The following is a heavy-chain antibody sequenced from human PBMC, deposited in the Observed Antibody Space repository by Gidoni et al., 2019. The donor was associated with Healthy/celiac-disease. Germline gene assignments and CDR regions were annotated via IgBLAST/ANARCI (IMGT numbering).Heavy chain of an antibody. CDR3: ARDRRVGATWFDY. J-gene: IGHJ4*02. CDR1: GSTFSSCG. CDR2: IWYDGSNK. Sequence: GQLVEYGGGVVQLGRSLRLSSAASGSTFSSCGMHWVRQAPGKGLEWVAFIWYDGSNKYYADSVKCRFTISRDNSKKTLYLQMNSLRAEDTAVYYCARDRRVGATWFDYWGQGTLVTVSS. V-gene: IGHV3-33*01. D-gene: IGHD1-26*01.